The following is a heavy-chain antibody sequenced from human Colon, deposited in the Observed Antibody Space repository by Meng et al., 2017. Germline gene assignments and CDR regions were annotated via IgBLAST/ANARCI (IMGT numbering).Heavy chain of an antibody. J-gene: IGHJ6*02. D-gene: IGHD3-16*01. Sequence: GGSLRLACAASGFTVSSYAMSWVRQAPGEGLEWVTVISGSVVGTYYDDSVKGRFTISRDNSKNTLYLQMNSLRAEDTAVYYCATRQSLAFGGVVGMDVWGQGTTVTVSS. CDR3: ATRQSLAFGGVVGMDV. CDR2: ISGSVVGT. V-gene: IGHV3-23*01. CDR1: GFTVSSYA.